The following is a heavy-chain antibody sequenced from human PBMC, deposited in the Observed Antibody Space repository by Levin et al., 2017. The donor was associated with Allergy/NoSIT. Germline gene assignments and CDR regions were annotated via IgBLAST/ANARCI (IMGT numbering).Heavy chain of an antibody. J-gene: IGHJ4*02. CDR3: ARGRSGYDWGYFDY. CDR2: ISYDGSNK. V-gene: IGHV3-30*04. Sequence: SCAASGFTFSSYAMHWVRQAPGKGLEWVAVISYDGSNKYYADSVKGRFTISRDNSKNTLYLQMNSLRAEDTAVYYCARGRSGYDWGYFDYWGQGTLVTVSS. CDR1: GFTFSSYA. D-gene: IGHD5-12*01.